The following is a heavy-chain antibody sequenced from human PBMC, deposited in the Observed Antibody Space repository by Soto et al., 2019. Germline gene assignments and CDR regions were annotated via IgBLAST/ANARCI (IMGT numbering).Heavy chain of an antibody. D-gene: IGHD4-4*01. CDR2: IYYSGTT. V-gene: IGHV4-31*11. Sequence: SETLSLTCAVSGDSISSGDYFWTWIRQHPGKGLEWIGYIYYSGTTYYNSSFKSRVDISVDTSKNQFSLKLSSVTAADTAVYYCARTLTTGNWFDPWGQGIPVTVSS. J-gene: IGHJ5*02. CDR3: ARTLTTGNWFDP. CDR1: GDSISSGDYF.